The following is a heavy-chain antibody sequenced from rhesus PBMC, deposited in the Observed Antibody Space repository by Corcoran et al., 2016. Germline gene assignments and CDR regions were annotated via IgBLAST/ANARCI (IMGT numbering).Heavy chain of an antibody. CDR2: IYGSGSST. D-gene: IGHD5-24*01. J-gene: IGHJ4*01. CDR3: ARRRLDIDY. Sequence: QLQLQESGPGLVKPSETLSLTYAVSGGSISGGYGWSWIRQPPGKGLEWIGYIYGSGSSTNYNPSLKSRFTLSVDTSKNQLSLKLSSVTTADTAVYYCARRRLDIDYWGQGVLVTVSS. CDR1: GGSISGGYG. V-gene: IGHV4S11*01.